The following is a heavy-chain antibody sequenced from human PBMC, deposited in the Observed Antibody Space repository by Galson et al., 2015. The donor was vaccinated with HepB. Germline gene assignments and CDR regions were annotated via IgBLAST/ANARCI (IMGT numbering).Heavy chain of an antibody. Sequence: SLRLSCAASGFTFSSYSMNWVRQAPGKGLEWVSSISGSGTYIYYADSVKGRFTISRDNAKNSLYLQMNSLRAEDTAAYYCAGGLMITFGGVIGTPDYWGQGTLVTVSS. D-gene: IGHD3-16*02. V-gene: IGHV3-21*01. CDR3: AGGLMITFGGVIGTPDY. CDR2: ISGSGTYI. CDR1: GFTFSSYS. J-gene: IGHJ4*02.